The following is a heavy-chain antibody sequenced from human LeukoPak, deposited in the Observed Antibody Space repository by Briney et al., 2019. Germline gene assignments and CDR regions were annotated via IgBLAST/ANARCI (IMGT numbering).Heavy chain of an antibody. CDR3: AREGSMTARPFVSIDY. CDR1: GGSISSSSYY. D-gene: IGHD6-6*01. CDR2: IYYSGST. J-gene: IGHJ4*02. Sequence: PSETLSLTCTVSGGSISSSSYYWGWIRQPPGKGLEWIGSIYYSGSTYYNPSLKSRVTISVDTSKNQFSLTLSSVTAADTAMYYCAREGSMTARPFVSIDYWGQGTLVTVSS. V-gene: IGHV4-39*07.